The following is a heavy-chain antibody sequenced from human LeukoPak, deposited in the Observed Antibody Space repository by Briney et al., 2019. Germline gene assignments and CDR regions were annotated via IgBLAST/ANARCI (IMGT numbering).Heavy chain of an antibody. CDR1: GFTFSSYG. J-gene: IGHJ4*02. CDR3: AKDGANYYGSGSYPNLEIDY. CDR2: ISYDVCNK. V-gene: IGHV3-30*18. D-gene: IGHD3-10*01. Sequence: GRSLRLSCAASGFTFSSYGMHGVRQAPGKGLEWVAVISYDVCNKYYADSVKGLFTISRDNSKNTLYLQMNSLRAEDTAVYYCAKDGANYYGSGSYPNLEIDYWGQGTLVTVSS.